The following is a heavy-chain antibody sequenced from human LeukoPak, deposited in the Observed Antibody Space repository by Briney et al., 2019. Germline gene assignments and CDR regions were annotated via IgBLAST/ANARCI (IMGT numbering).Heavy chain of an antibody. Sequence: SETLFLTCTVSGGSISSSSYYWGWIRQPPGKGLEWIGSIYYSGSTYYNPSLKSRVTISVDTSKNQFSLKLSSVTAADTAVYYCARGAMVRGVIPRYYFDYWGQGTLVTVSS. D-gene: IGHD3-10*01. CDR2: IYYSGST. J-gene: IGHJ4*02. CDR3: ARGAMVRGVIPRYYFDY. V-gene: IGHV4-39*07. CDR1: GGSISSSSYY.